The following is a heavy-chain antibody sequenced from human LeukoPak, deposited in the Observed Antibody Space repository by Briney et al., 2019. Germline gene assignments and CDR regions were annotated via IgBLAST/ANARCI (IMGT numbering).Heavy chain of an antibody. D-gene: IGHD1-26*01. CDR3: ARLPYIVGGLPGAFDI. Sequence: GESLKISCKGSGYSFTSYWIGWVRQMPGKGLEWMGIIYPGDSDTRYSPSFQGQVTISADKSISTAYLQWSSLKASDTAMYYCARLPYIVGGLPGAFDIWGQGTMVTVSS. J-gene: IGHJ3*02. V-gene: IGHV5-51*01. CDR1: GYSFTSYW. CDR2: IYPGDSDT.